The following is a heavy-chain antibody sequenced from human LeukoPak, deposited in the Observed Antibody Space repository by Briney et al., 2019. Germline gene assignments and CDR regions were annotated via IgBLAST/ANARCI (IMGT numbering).Heavy chain of an antibody. D-gene: IGHD3-22*01. CDR3: ARVGLTYYYDSSGYNWFDP. CDR1: GFTFSSYS. Sequence: PGGSPRLSCAASGFTFSSYSMNWVRQAPGKGLEWVSYISSSSSTIYYADSVKGRFTISRDNAKNSLYLQMNSLRAEDTAVYYCARVGLTYYYDSSGYNWFDPWGQGTLVTVSS. V-gene: IGHV3-48*01. CDR2: ISSSSSTI. J-gene: IGHJ5*02.